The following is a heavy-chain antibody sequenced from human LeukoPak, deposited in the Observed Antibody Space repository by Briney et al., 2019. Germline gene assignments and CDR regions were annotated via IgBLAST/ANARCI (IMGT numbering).Heavy chain of an antibody. CDR1: GFTVSSNY. Sequence: SGGSLRLSCAASGFTVSSNYMSWVRQAAGKGLEWVSIIYSGGSTYYADSVKGRFTISRDNSKNTLYLHMNSLRAQDTAVYYRASGYRTGWYNYWGQGTLVTVSS. D-gene: IGHD6-19*01. CDR2: IYSGGST. J-gene: IGHJ4*02. V-gene: IGHV3-66*02. CDR3: ASGYRTGWYNY.